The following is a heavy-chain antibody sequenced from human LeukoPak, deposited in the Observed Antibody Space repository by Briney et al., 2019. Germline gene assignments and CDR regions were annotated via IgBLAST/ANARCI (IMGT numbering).Heavy chain of an antibody. CDR2: IWYDGSNK. V-gene: IGHV3-33*01. J-gene: IGHJ5*02. CDR3: AREQGGSGSYWFDP. Sequence: GRSLRLSCAASGFTFSSYGMHWVRQPPGKGLEWVAVIWYDGSNKYYADSVKGRFTISGDNSKNTLYLQMNSLRAEDTAVYYCAREQGGSGSYWFDPWGQGTLVTVSS. D-gene: IGHD3-10*01. CDR1: GFTFSSYG.